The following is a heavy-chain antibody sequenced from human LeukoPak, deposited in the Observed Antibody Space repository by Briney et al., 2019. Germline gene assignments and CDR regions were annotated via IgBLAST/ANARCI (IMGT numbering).Heavy chain of an antibody. V-gene: IGHV3-23*01. J-gene: IGHJ4*02. CDR2: ISVGSIT. CDR3: AKHLAYSRQSPDC. D-gene: IGHD6-13*01. CDR1: GFTFSSYA. Sequence: PGGSLRLSCAASGFTFSSYAMSWVRQAPGKGLEWVSAISVGSITYYADSVKGRFTISRDNSKNTLYLQMNSLRAEDTAVYYCAKHLAYSRQSPDCWGQGTLVTVSS.